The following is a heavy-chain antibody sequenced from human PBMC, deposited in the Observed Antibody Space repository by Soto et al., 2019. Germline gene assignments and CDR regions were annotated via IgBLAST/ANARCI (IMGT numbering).Heavy chain of an antibody. Sequence: SETLSLTCTVSGGSISSYYWSWIRQPPGRGLEWIGYIYYSGSTNYNPSLKSRVTISVDTSKNQFSLKLSSVTAADTAVYYCAGSSSRYWNFDYWGQGTLVTVSS. CDR2: IYYSGST. D-gene: IGHD6-13*01. CDR3: AGSSSRYWNFDY. J-gene: IGHJ4*02. CDR1: GGSISSYY. V-gene: IGHV4-59*01.